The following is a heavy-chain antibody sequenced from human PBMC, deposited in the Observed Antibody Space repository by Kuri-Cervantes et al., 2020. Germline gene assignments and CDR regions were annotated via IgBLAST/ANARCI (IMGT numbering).Heavy chain of an antibody. J-gene: IGHJ4*02. D-gene: IGHD3-16*02. CDR2: MNPNSGNT. CDR3: TTVGPGYDYVWGSYRH. CDR1: GYTFTRYD. V-gene: IGHV1-8*01. Sequence: ASVKVSCKASGYTFTRYDINWVRQATGQGLEWMGWMNPNSGNTGYAQKFQGRVTLARDTSLGTAYMELSRLRSDDTAVYYCTTVGPGYDYVWGSYRHWGQGTLVTVSS.